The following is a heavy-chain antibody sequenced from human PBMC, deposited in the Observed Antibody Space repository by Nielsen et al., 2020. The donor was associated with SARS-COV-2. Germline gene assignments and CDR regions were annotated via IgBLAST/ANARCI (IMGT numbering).Heavy chain of an antibody. CDR3: VRVFNHFDY. CDR1: GFTFSDYS. CDR2: IISTSTYI. V-gene: IGHV3-21*01. J-gene: IGHJ4*02. Sequence: GESLKISCTGSGFTFSDYSMNWVRQAPGKGLEWVSYIISTSTYIYYADSVKGRFTISRDNAKKSLYLEMNSLRADDTAVYYCVRVFNHFDYWGQGTLVTVSS.